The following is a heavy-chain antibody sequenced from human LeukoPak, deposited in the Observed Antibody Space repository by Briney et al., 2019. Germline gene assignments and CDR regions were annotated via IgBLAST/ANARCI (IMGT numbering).Heavy chain of an antibody. CDR2: IHDDGRT. CDR3: AKVLTAAGLDL. J-gene: IGHJ5*02. V-gene: IGHV4/OR15-8*01. CDR1: GGSMSDSIT. Sequence: SETLSLTCSVSGGSMSDSITWGWVRQPPGKGLEWLANIHDDGRTAPNPSLRSRLTISQDRSKNQFSLKVSSVTAADTAFYYCAKVLTAAGLDLWGQGILVTVAS. D-gene: IGHD6-25*01.